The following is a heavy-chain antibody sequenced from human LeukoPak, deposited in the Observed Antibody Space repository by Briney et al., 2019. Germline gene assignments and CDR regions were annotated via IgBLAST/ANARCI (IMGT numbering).Heavy chain of an antibody. D-gene: IGHD6-19*01. Sequence: ASVKVSCKAAGYTFTGYYMHWVRQAPGQGLGWMGWINPNSGGTNYAQKFQGRVTMTSDTSISTAYMELSRLRSDDTAVYYRARERRQWLANDYWGQGTLVTVSS. J-gene: IGHJ4*02. V-gene: IGHV1-2*02. CDR3: ARERRQWLANDY. CDR1: GYTFTGYY. CDR2: INPNSGGT.